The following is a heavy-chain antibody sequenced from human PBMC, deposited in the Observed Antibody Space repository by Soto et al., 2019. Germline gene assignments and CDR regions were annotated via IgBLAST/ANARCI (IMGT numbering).Heavy chain of an antibody. J-gene: IGHJ6*02. CDR3: ARGENYYGSGSGLYYYYYGMDV. V-gene: IGHV3-64*01. D-gene: IGHD3-10*01. CDR1: GFTFSSYA. Sequence: LSLTCAASGFTFSSYAMHWVRQAPGKGLEYVSAISSNGGSTYYANSVKGRFTISRDNSKNTLYLQMGSLRAEDMAVYYCARGENYYGSGSGLYYYYYGMDVWGQGTTVTVSS. CDR2: ISSNGGST.